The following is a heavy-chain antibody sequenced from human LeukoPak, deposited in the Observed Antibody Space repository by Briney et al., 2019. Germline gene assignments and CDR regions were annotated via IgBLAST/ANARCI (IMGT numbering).Heavy chain of an antibody. J-gene: IGHJ6*03. CDR3: ARAYCSSTSCYYALDYYYYMDV. D-gene: IGHD2-2*01. CDR1: GYTFTGYY. Sequence: ASVTVSCKASGYTFTGYYMHWVRQAPGQGLEWMGWINPNSGGTNYAQTFQGRVTMTRDTSISTAYMELSRLRSDDTAVYYCARAYCSSTSCYYALDYYYYMDVWGKGTTVTVSS. V-gene: IGHV1-2*02. CDR2: INPNSGGT.